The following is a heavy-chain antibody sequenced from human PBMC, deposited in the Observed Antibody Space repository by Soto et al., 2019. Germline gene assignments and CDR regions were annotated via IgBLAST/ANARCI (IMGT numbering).Heavy chain of an antibody. J-gene: IGHJ6*02. Sequence: QVQLVQSGAEVKKPGSSVKVSCKASGGTFSSYAISWVRQAPGQGLEWMGGIIPIFGTANYAQKFQGRVTITADESTSTAYRERRGMRSEDTAVYYWARSRWSDYGMDVWGQGTTVTVSS. V-gene: IGHV1-69*12. CDR3: ARSRWSDYGMDV. D-gene: IGHD2-8*01. CDR1: GGTFSSYA. CDR2: IIPIFGTA.